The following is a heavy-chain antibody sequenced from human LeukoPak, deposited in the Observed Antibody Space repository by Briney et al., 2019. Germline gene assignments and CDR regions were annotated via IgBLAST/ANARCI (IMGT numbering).Heavy chain of an antibody. J-gene: IGHJ6*02. CDR3: ARLGDRKGMDV. Sequence: PSETLSLTCTVSGGSISSFYWSWIRQPPGKGLEWIGYIYYSGSTNYNPSLKSRVTISVDTSKNQFSLKLSSVTAADTAVYYCARLGDRKGMDVWGQGTTVTVSS. CDR2: IYYSGST. CDR1: GGSISSFY. V-gene: IGHV4-59*12. D-gene: IGHD3-16*01.